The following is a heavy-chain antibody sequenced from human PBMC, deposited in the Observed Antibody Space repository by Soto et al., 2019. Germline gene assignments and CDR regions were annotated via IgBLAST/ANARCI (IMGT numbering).Heavy chain of an antibody. CDR1: GFTFSSSD. Sequence: GGSLRLSCAASGFTFSSSDMHWVRQATGKGLEWVSAIGTAGDTYYPGSVKGRFTISRDNAKNSLYLQMNSLRAEDTAVYYCARSGYARARSHFDYWGQGTLVTVSS. V-gene: IGHV3-13*01. CDR2: IGTAGDT. D-gene: IGHD5-12*01. CDR3: ARSGYARARSHFDY. J-gene: IGHJ4*02.